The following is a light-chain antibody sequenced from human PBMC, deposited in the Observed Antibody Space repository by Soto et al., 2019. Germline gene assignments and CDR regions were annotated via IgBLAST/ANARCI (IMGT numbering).Light chain of an antibody. CDR3: QQYGSSPYT. CDR1: QSVYSRY. V-gene: IGKV3-20*01. CDR2: GAS. Sequence: EIVLSQSPGTLSLSPGERATLSCRASQSVYSRYLAWYQQKPGQAPRLLIYGASSRATGIPDRFSGSGSGTDFTLTISRLEPEDVAVYYCQQYGSSPYTFGQGTKVDIK. J-gene: IGKJ2*01.